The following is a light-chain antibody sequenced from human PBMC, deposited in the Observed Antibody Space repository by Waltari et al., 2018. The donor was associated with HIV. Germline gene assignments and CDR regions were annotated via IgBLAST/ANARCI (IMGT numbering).Light chain of an antibody. V-gene: IGLV2-11*01. CDR1: RSDVAVYKY. CDR2: DVT. CDR3: CSYAGSYTFV. Sequence: QSPLTQPRSVPGSLGQSVTISCTGTRSDVAVYKYVFWYQQHPGKAPKLMIYDVTKRPSGVPDRFSGSKSGNTAPLTSSGLQAEDDADYYCCSYAGSYTFVFGGGTKVTVL. J-gene: IGLJ2*01.